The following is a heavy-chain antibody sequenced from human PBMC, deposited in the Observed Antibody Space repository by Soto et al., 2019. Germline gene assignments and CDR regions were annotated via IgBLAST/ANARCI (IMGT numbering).Heavy chain of an antibody. Sequence: GXPLRLSFAASGFTFGDHSVNWFRQAPGKGLEWVSSISSSSSYIYYADSVKGRFTISRDNAKNSLYLQMNSLRAEDTAVYYCARGLMTGGAFDIWGQGTMVTVSS. V-gene: IGHV3-21*01. CDR3: ARGLMTGGAFDI. CDR2: ISSSSSYI. CDR1: GFTFGDHS. J-gene: IGHJ3*02. D-gene: IGHD1-20*01.